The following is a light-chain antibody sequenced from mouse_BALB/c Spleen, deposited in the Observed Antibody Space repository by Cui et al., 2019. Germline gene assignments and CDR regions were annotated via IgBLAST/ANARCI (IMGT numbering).Light chain of an antibody. CDR3: QQLYSTPCT. CDR1: QTIGTW. V-gene: IGKV12-98*01. J-gene: IGKJ4*01. Sequence: DIQMTQSPASLSASLGESVTITCLASQTIGTWLAWYQQKPGKSPQLLIYAATSLADGVPSRFSGSGSGTKFSFKISSLQAEDFVSYYWQQLYSTPCTFGSGTKLEIK. CDR2: AAT.